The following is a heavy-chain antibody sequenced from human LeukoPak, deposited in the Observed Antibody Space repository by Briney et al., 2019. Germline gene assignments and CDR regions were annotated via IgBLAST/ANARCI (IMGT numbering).Heavy chain of an antibody. J-gene: IGHJ6*03. CDR2: IYCSGST. CDR1: GGSISSSSYY. Sequence: PSETLSLTCTVSGGSISSSSYYWGWIRQPPGKGLEWIGSIYCSGSTYYNPSLKSRVTISVDTSKNQFSLKLSSVTAADTAVYYCARTNAGRAAAGGYYYYMDVWGKGTTVTVSS. V-gene: IGHV4-39*01. CDR3: ARTNAGRAAAGGYYYYMDV. D-gene: IGHD6-13*01.